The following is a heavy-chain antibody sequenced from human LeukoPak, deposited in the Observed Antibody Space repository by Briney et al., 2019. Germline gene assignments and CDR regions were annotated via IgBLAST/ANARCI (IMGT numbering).Heavy chain of an antibody. J-gene: IGHJ5*02. CDR3: ATRSRDNNWFDP. CDR2: FDPEDGET. V-gene: IGHV1-24*01. Sequence: ASVKVSCKASGYTFTGYYMHWVRQAPGQGLEWMGGFDPEDGETIYAQKFQGRVTMTEDTSTDTAYMELSSLRSEDTAVYYCATRSRDNNWFDPWGQGTLVTVSS. CDR1: GYTFTGYY. D-gene: IGHD2-2*01.